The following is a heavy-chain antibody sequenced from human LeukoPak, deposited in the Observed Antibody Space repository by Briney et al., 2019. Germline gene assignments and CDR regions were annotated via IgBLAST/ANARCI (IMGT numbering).Heavy chain of an antibody. V-gene: IGHV1-8*01. CDR3: ARVMTTAFSNWFDP. Sequence: ASVKVSCKASGYTFTSYEINWVRLATGQGLEWMGWMNPNSGNTGYAQKFQGRVTMTRNTSISTAYMELSSLRSEDTAVYYCARVMTTAFSNWFDPWGQGTLVTVSS. CDR1: GYTFTSYE. J-gene: IGHJ5*02. CDR2: MNPNSGNT. D-gene: IGHD4-17*01.